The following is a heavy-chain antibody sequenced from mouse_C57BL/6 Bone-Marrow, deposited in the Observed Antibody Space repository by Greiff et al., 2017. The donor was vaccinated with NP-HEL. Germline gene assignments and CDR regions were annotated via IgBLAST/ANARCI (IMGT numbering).Heavy chain of an antibody. CDR2: INPGSGGT. D-gene: IGHD1-1*01. CDR3: SSDYYCSSLLWYFDV. CDR1: GYAFTNYL. Sequence: VQLQQSGAELVRPGPSVKVSCKASGYAFTNYLIEWVKQRPGQGLEWIGVINPGSGGTNYNEKFKGKSTLTADKSSSNAYMQRSSLTSEDSAVYFCSSDYYCSSLLWYFDVWGTGTTVTVSS. J-gene: IGHJ1*03. V-gene: IGHV1-54*01.